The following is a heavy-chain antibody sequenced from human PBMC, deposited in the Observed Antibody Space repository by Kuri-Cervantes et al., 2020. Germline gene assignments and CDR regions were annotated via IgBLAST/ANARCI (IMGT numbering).Heavy chain of an antibody. Sequence: GGSLRLSCAASGFTFSSYEMNWVRQAPGKGLEWVSYISSSGSTIYYADSVKGRFTISRDNAKNSLYLQMTSLRPDDTAMYYYPRGPVYNNYVIFWGQGTLVTVSS. J-gene: IGHJ4*02. V-gene: IGHV3-48*03. CDR1: GFTFSSYE. CDR3: PRGPVYNNYVIF. CDR2: ISSSGSTI. D-gene: IGHD4-11*01.